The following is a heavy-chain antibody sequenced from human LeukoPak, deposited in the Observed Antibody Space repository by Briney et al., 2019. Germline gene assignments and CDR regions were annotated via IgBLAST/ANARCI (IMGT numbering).Heavy chain of an antibody. D-gene: IGHD7-27*01. CDR2: ISSSGSTI. CDR1: GFTFSSYS. J-gene: IGHJ4*02. V-gene: IGHV3-48*01. Sequence: GGSLRLSCAASGFTFSSYSMNWVRQAPGKGLEWVSYISSSGSTIYYADSVKGRFTISRDDSKNTLSLQMNSLRVEDTAVYYCGRDLAWGAFDYWGQGTLVTVSS. CDR3: GRDLAWGAFDY.